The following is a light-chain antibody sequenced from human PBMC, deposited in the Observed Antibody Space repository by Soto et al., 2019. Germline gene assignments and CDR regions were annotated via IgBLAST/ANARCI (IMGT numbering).Light chain of an antibody. CDR2: GAS. CDR3: QESSSTPYI. CDR1: RTINNF. Sequence: DIQMTQSPSSLSASVGDRVTITCRASRTINNFLSWYQQKPGKPPKLLIYGASRLQSGVPSRFSGSGSGTDFILTISDLQTEDVALYFCQESSSTPYIFGQGTKLEVK. J-gene: IGKJ2*01. V-gene: IGKV1-39*01.